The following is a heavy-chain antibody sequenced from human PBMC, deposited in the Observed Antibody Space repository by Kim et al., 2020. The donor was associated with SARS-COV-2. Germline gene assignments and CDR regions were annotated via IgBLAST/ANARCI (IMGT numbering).Heavy chain of an antibody. J-gene: IGHJ5*02. Sequence: STYYNPSLKSRVTISVDTSKNQFSLKLSSVTAADTAVYYCAREAINWFDPWGQGTLVTVSS. V-gene: IGHV4-39*07. CDR2: ST. CDR3: AREAINWFDP.